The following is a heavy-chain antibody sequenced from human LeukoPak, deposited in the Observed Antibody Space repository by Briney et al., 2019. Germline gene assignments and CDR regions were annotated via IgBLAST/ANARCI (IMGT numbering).Heavy chain of an antibody. CDR2: ISGSGGST. CDR3: AKGKWLPSGPGYYFDY. Sequence: QPGGSLRLSCEASGVTFSSYVMSWVRQAPGKGPEWVSGISGSGGSTYYADSVKGRFTISRDNSKKTLYLQMNSLRAEDTAVYYCAKGKWLPSGPGYYFDYWGQGTLVTVSS. J-gene: IGHJ4*02. V-gene: IGHV3-23*01. D-gene: IGHD6-19*01. CDR1: GVTFSSYV.